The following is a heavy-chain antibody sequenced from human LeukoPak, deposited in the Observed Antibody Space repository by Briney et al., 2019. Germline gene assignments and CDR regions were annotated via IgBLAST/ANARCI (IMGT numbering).Heavy chain of an antibody. Sequence: SVKVSCKASGGTFSSYAISWVRQAPGQGLEWMGGIIPIFGTANYAQKFQGRVTITADESTSTAYMELSSLRSEDTAVYYCGGSRDVVNGILSFVWFHPWGQGNLVPVSS. CDR2: IIPIFGTA. J-gene: IGHJ5*02. D-gene: IGHD2-21*01. V-gene: IGHV1-69*13. CDR1: GGTFSSYA. CDR3: GGSRDVVNGILSFVWFHP.